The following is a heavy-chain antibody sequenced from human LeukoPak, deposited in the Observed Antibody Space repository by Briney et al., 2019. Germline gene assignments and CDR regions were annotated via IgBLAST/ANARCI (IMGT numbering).Heavy chain of an antibody. CDR2: IYHSGST. CDR1: GGSISSGGYY. V-gene: IGHV4-30-2*01. D-gene: IGHD3-10*01. CDR3: ARDLEGNFDC. Sequence: SETLSLTCTVSGGSISSGGYYWSWIRQPPGKGLEWIGYIYHSGSTYYNPSLKSRVTISVDRSKNQFSLKLSSVTAADTAVYYCARDLEGNFDCWGQGTLLTVSS. J-gene: IGHJ4*02.